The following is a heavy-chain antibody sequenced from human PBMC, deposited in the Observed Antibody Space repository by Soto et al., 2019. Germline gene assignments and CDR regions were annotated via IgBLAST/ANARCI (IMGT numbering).Heavy chain of an antibody. CDR2: ISTYNGNT. V-gene: IGHV1-18*01. CDR1: GYSFTTSG. D-gene: IGHD4-17*01. CDR3: ARRLYGDYDY. J-gene: IGHJ4*02. Sequence: ASVKVSCKASGYSFTTSGIAWVRQAPGQGLEWMGWISTYNGNTNYAQKLQDRVTLTTDTSTSTAYMELRSLRSDDTAVYYCARRLYGDYDYWGQGTLVTVSS.